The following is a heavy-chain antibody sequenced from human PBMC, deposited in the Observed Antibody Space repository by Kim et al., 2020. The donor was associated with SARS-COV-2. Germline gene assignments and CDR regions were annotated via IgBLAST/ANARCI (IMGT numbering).Heavy chain of an antibody. V-gene: IGHV3-33*06. Sequence: GGSLRLSCAASGFTFSSYGMHWVRQAPGKGLEWVAVTWYDGSNKYYADSVKGRFTISRDNSKNTLYLQMNSLRAEDTAVYYCAKEGGSGSYPWTNWFDPWGQGTLVTVSS. D-gene: IGHD3-10*01. CDR2: TWYDGSNK. J-gene: IGHJ5*02. CDR3: AKEGGSGSYPWTNWFDP. CDR1: GFTFSSYG.